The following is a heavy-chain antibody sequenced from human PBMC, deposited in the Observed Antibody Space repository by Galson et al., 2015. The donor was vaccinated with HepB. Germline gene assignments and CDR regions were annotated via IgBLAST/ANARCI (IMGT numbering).Heavy chain of an antibody. CDR3: ARGVGYDLVDY. CDR1: GFTFSSYA. D-gene: IGHD2-2*01. Sequence: SLRLSCAASGFTFSSYAMHWVRQAPGKGLEWVAVISYDGSNKYYADSVKGRFTISRDNSKNTLYLQMNSLRAEDTAVYYCARGVGYDLVDYWGQGTLVTVSS. J-gene: IGHJ4*02. CDR2: ISYDGSNK. V-gene: IGHV3-30*04.